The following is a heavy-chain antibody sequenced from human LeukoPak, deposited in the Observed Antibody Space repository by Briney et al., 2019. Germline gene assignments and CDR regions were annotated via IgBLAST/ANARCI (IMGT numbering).Heavy chain of an antibody. D-gene: IGHD6-6*01. V-gene: IGHV1-69*13. Sequence: ASVTVSCTASGGTFSSYAISWVRQAPGQGLEWMGGIIPIFGTANYAQKFQGRVTITADESTSTAYMELSSLRSEDTAVYYCARVLPYSSSTHDYWGQGTLVTVSS. J-gene: IGHJ4*02. CDR3: ARVLPYSSSTHDY. CDR2: IIPIFGTA. CDR1: GGTFSSYA.